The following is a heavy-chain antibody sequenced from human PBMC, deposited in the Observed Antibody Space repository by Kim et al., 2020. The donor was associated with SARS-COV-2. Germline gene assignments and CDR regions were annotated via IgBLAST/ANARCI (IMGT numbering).Heavy chain of an antibody. V-gene: IGHV3-21*01. D-gene: IGHD2-21*01. CDR2: MSSSSSYI. Sequence: GGSLRLSCAASGFTFSSYSMNWVRQAPGKGLEWVSSMSSSSSYIYYADSVKGRFTISRDNAKNSLYLQMNSLRAEDTAVYYCARDPYGGDLFYYYYGMDVWGQGTTVTVSS. CDR3: ARDPYGGDLFYYYYGMDV. CDR1: GFTFSSYS. J-gene: IGHJ6*02.